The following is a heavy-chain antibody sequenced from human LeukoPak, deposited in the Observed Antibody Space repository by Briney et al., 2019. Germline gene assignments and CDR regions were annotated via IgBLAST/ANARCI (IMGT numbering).Heavy chain of an antibody. CDR1: GYTFPGHY. J-gene: IGHJ6*03. V-gene: IGHV1-46*01. D-gene: IGHD2-2*02. CDR2: INPSGGST. CDR3: ARVAAEVVGVPGAIGFGWLRRDYYYMDV. Sequence: ASVKVSCKASGYTFPGHYIHWVRQAPGEGLEWMGLINPSGGSTSYAQKFQGRVTMTRDMSTSTVYMELSSLRSEDTAVYYCARVAAEVVGVPGAIGFGWLRRDYYYMDVWGKGTTVTVSS.